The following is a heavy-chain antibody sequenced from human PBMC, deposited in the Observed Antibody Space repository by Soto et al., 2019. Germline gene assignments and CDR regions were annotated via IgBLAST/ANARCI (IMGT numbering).Heavy chain of an antibody. CDR1: GYRFSEYA. CDR2: VTSSAIAT. V-gene: IGHV3-23*01. Sequence: PWGSLRLSCVGSGYRFSEYAMAWIRQAPGKGLEWVTGVTSSAIATYYADSVKGRFTISRNNSLNILYLQMDNLGADDTAAYYCAKSHDTSAYYLTPPSSGQGTPVTVSS. D-gene: IGHD3-22*01. J-gene: IGHJ5*02. CDR3: AKSHDTSAYYLTPPS.